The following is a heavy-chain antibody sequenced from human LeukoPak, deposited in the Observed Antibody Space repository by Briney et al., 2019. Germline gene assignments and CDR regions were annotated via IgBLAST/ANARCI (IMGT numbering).Heavy chain of an antibody. V-gene: IGHV3-23*01. CDR1: GFTFSSYG. Sequence: GGSLRLSCAASGFTFSSYGMSWVRQAPGKGLEWVSAISGSGGSTYYADSVKGRFTISRDNSKNTLYLQMNSLRAEDTAVYYCAKDQVRGKAASSGYPHFDYWGQGTLVTVSS. J-gene: IGHJ4*02. D-gene: IGHD3-22*01. CDR3: AKDQVRGKAASSGYPHFDY. CDR2: ISGSGGST.